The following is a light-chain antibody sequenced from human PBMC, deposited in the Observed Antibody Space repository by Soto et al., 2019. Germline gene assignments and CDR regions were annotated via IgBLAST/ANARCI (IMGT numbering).Light chain of an antibody. CDR1: QSVSSN. Sequence: EIVMTQSPGTLSVSPGERATLSCMASQSVSSNLAWYQQKPGQAPRLLIYGASTGATGIPARFSGSGAGTEFTLTISSLQSEDFAVYYCQQFNNWPWTFGQGTKVDI. CDR3: QQFNNWPWT. CDR2: GAS. V-gene: IGKV3-15*01. J-gene: IGKJ1*01.